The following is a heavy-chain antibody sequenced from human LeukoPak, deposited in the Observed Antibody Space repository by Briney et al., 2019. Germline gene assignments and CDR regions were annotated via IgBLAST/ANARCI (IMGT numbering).Heavy chain of an antibody. CDR1: GFTFSSYG. CDR2: IWYDGSNK. D-gene: IGHD6-13*01. CDR3: AGDRRAAAPGEYYYYYGMDV. J-gene: IGHJ6*02. V-gene: IGHV3-33*01. Sequence: PGRSLRLSCAASGFTFSSYGMHWVRQAPGKGLEWVAVIWYDGSNKYYADSVKGRFTISRDNSKNTLYLQMNSLRAEDTAVYYCAGDRRAAAPGEYYYYYGMDVWGQGTTVTVSS.